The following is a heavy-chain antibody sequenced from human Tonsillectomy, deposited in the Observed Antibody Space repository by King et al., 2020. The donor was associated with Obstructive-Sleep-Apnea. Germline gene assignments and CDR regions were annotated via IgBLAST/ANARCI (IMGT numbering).Heavy chain of an antibody. D-gene: IGHD3-10*01. CDR2: IYYSGYT. V-gene: IGHV4-39*07. CDR1: GGSISSGGYY. CDR3: ARGGYGSGSYKSPFDY. J-gene: IGHJ4*02. Sequence: QLQESGPGLVKPSETLSLSCNVSGGSISSGGYYWGWVRQPPGLGLEWIGSIYYSGYTYYNPSLKSRVTISVDTSTNQFSLSLNSVTAADTAVYYCARGGYGSGSYKSPFDYWGRGSLVTVS.